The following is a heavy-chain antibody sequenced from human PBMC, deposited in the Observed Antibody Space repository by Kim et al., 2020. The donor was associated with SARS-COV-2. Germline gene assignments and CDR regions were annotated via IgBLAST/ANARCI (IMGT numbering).Heavy chain of an antibody. D-gene: IGHD6-13*01. J-gene: IGHJ4*02. Sequence: DPGKGRFTISRDNSKNTLYLQMNSLTAEDTAVYYCAKVTDFYSSSWSFDYWGQGTLVTVSS. V-gene: IGHV3-23*01. CDR3: AKVTDFYSSSWSFDY.